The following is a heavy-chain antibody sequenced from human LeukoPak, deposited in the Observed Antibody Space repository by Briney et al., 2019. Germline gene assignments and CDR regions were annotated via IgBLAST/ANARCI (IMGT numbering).Heavy chain of an antibody. J-gene: IGHJ5*02. CDR1: GYTFTGYY. D-gene: IGHD3-22*01. Sequence: ASVTVSCKASGYTFTGYYMHWVRQAPGQGLEWVGWLNPNSGDTNYAQKFQGRVTMTRDTSISTAYMELSRLTSDDTAMYYCARDRTSGYNWFDPWGQGTLVTVSS. CDR3: ARDRTSGYNWFDP. CDR2: LNPNSGDT. V-gene: IGHV1-2*02.